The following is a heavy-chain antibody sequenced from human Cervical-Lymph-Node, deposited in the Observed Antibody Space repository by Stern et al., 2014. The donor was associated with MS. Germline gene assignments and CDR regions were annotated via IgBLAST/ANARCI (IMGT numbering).Heavy chain of an antibody. D-gene: IGHD1-26*01. J-gene: IGHJ6*02. CDR2: LNRDGSTT. CDR3: VRVPPVGALPSYYYYAMDV. CDR1: GFTFSSYW. V-gene: IGHV3-74*02. Sequence: EVQLVESGGGLVQPGESLKLSCAASGFTFSSYWMHWVRQAPGKGLVWVSRLNRDGSTTSYADAVKGRFTISRDNAKNTLYLQMNSLRVEDTGVYYCVRVPPVGALPSYYYYAMDVWGRGTTVTVSS.